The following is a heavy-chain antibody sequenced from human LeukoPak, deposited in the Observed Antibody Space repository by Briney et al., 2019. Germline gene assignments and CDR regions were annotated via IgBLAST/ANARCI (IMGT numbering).Heavy chain of an antibody. CDR1: GDSISGSGYY. J-gene: IGHJ5*02. V-gene: IGHV4-31*03. CDR2: IYDSGIT. D-gene: IGHD5-18*01. Sequence: SETLSLTCTVSGDSISGSGYYWIWIRQHPGRGLEWIGYIYDSGITYYSPFLESRVSMSIDTSKNQFSLKLRSVTAADTAVYYCARDGGGVGYSYVIDLWGRGTLVTVSS. CDR3: ARDGGGVGYSYVIDL.